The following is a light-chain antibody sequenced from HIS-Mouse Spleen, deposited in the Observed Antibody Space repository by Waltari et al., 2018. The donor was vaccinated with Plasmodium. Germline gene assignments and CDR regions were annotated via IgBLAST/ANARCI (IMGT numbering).Light chain of an antibody. CDR2: EVC. Sequence: SYELTQPPSVSVSPGQTARITCSGDALPKKYAYWYQQKSGQAPVLVIYEVCKRSSGIPERFSGSSSGTMATLTISGAQVEDEADYYCYSTDSSGNHRVFGGGTKLTVL. V-gene: IGLV3-10*01. CDR3: YSTDSSGNHRV. CDR1: ALPKKY. J-gene: IGLJ3*02.